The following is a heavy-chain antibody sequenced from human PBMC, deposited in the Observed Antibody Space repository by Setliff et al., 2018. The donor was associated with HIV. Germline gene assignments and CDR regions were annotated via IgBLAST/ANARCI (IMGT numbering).Heavy chain of an antibody. J-gene: IGHJ3*02. D-gene: IGHD6-13*01. V-gene: IGHV4-61*02. Sequence: KTSETLSLTCTVSGGSISSGSYYWNWIRQAAGKGLEWIGRIHTSGSTNYNPSLKSRVTISADTSRDQFSLRLTSVSAADTAVYYCATGVPSSNWYGLAFDIWGQGTMVTVSS. CDR1: GGSISSGSYY. CDR2: IHTSGST. CDR3: ATGVPSSNWYGLAFDI.